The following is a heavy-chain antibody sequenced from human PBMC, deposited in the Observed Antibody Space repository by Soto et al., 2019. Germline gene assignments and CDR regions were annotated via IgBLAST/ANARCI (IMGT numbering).Heavy chain of an antibody. CDR2: IYYSGST. J-gene: IGHJ6*02. D-gene: IGHD2-2*01. CDR1: GGSISSGGYY. Sequence: SETLSLTCTVSGGSISSGGYYWSWIRQHPGKGLEWIGYIYYSGSTYYNPSLKSRVTISVDTSKNQFSLKLSSVTAADTAVYYCARMGCSSTSCSDVWGQGTTVTVS. CDR3: ARMGCSSTSCSDV. V-gene: IGHV4-31*03.